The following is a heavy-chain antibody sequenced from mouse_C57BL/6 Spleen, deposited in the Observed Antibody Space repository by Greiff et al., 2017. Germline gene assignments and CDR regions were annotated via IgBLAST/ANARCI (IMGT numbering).Heavy chain of an antibody. Sequence: EVQVVESGGDLVKPGGSLKLSCAASGFTFSSYGMSWVRQTPDKRLEWVATISSGGSYTYYPDSVKGRFTISRDNAKNTLYLQMSSLKSEDTAMYYCARERGGITTVVAPFDYWGQGTTLTVSS. D-gene: IGHD1-1*01. CDR1: GFTFSSYG. CDR2: ISSGGSYT. CDR3: ARERGGITTVVAPFDY. V-gene: IGHV5-6*01. J-gene: IGHJ2*01.